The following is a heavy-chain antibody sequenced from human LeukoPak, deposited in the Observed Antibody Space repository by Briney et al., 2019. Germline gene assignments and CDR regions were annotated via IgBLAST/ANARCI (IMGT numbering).Heavy chain of an antibody. CDR2: MSPNSGDT. V-gene: IGHV1-8*01. Sequence: GASVKVSCKASGYTFTSYDFNWVRQATGQRPEWMGWMSPNSGDTGYAQKFQDRVTMTRNTSISTAYMELSSLRSEDTAVYYCARDGGRQWLISDAFDIWGQGTMVTVSS. CDR1: GYTFTSYD. J-gene: IGHJ3*02. CDR3: ARDGGRQWLISDAFDI. D-gene: IGHD6-19*01.